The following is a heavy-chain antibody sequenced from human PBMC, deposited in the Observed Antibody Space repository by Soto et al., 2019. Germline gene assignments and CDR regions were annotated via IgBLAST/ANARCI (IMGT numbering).Heavy chain of an antibody. Sequence: XGSLRLSCAASGLTFSNVWMSWVRQAPGKGLEWVGRVKSNADGGAREYAAPVKGRFTISRDDSTNTLYLQMNSLKNEDTGVYYCTTTRDPDDYWGQGTLVTVSS. CDR1: GLTFSNVW. CDR3: TTTRDPDDY. CDR2: VKSNADGGAR. V-gene: IGHV3-15*01. J-gene: IGHJ4*02.